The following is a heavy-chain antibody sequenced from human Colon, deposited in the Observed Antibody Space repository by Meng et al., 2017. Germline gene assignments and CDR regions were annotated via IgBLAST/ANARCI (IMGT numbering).Heavy chain of an antibody. CDR2: IFPADSDT. V-gene: IGHV5-51*01. CDR3: ARLRDYGDDRAFAY. CDR1: GYSFSSYW. Sequence: GESLKISCKGSGYSFSSYWIGWVRQMPGKGPEWMGNIFPADSDTRYSPSFQGQVTISVDKSISTAYLQWSSLEASDSAIYYCARLRDYGDDRAFAYWGPGTLVPSPQ. D-gene: IGHD4/OR15-4a*01. J-gene: IGHJ4*02.